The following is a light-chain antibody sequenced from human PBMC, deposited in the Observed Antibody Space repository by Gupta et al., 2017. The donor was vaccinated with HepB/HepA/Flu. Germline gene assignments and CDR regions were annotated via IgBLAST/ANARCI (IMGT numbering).Light chain of an antibody. CDR3: QQYNGS. CDR2: KAS. CDR1: QYISDW. Sequence: DIQLTQSPSTVSAFIGDRVTITCRASQYISDWLAWYQQKPGKVPNLLIYKASNLENGVPSRFSGSGFGTDFTFTINNVQSDDSATYYCQQYNGSFGQGTRLEIK. J-gene: IGKJ2*03. V-gene: IGKV1-5*03.